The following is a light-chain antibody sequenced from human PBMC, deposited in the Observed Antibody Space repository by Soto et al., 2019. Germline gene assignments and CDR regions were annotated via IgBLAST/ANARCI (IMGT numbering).Light chain of an antibody. V-gene: IGLV2-14*01. CDR2: EVT. CDR1: SSDVGGYNY. CDR3: ISYTSASTLV. J-gene: IGLJ3*02. Sequence: QSVLTQPASVSGSPGQSITISCTGTSSDVGGYNYVSWYQQHPGKAPKLIVYEVTNRPPGVSNRFSGSKSGNTASLTISGLQAEDEADYYCISYTSASTLVFGGGTKLTVL.